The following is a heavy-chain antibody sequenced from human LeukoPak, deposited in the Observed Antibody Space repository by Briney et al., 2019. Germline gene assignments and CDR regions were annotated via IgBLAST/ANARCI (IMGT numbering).Heavy chain of an antibody. J-gene: IGHJ3*02. V-gene: IGHV4-4*07. CDR3: ARDKHYYDSSGLDAFDI. CDR1: GGSISSYY. CDR2: IYTSGST. Sequence: PSETLSLTCTVSGGSISSYYWSWIRQPAGKGLEWIGRIYTSGSTNYNPSLKSRVTMSVDTSKNQFSLKLSSVTAADTAVYYCARDKHYYDSSGLDAFDIWGQGTMVTVSS. D-gene: IGHD3-22*01.